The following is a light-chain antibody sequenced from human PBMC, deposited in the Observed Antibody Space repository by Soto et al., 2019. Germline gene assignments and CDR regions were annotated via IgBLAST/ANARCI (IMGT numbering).Light chain of an antibody. CDR1: QTVKNSN. CDR3: QPFSGVPR. J-gene: IGKJ2*03. Sequence: EVVLTQSPGTRSLSPGERATLSCSTSQTVKNSNLAWYQQKPGQAPRLIIYAASRRATGIPDRFSGSGSETDFTITISRLEPDDFAVYYCQPFSGVPRFGQGPKLEIK. CDR2: AAS. V-gene: IGKV3-20*01.